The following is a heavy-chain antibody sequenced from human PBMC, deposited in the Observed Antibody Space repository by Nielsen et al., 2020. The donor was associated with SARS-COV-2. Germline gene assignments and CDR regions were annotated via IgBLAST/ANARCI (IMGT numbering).Heavy chain of an antibody. D-gene: IGHD6-13*01. Sequence: PGKGLEWIGSIYYSGSTYFNPSLKSRVTISVDTSKNQFSLKLSSVTPEDTAVYYCVRGLGSSSLEGSGWYYYGMDVWGQGTTVTVSS. J-gene: IGHJ6*02. CDR2: IYYSGST. V-gene: IGHV4-39*01. CDR3: VRGLGSSSLEGSGWYYYGMDV.